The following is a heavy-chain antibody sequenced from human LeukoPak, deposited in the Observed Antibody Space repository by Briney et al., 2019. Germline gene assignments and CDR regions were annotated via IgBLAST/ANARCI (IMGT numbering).Heavy chain of an antibody. J-gene: IGHJ6*02. CDR1: GFTFSSYA. Sequence: GGSLRLSCAASGFTFSSYAMHWVRQAPGKGLEWVAVISYDGSNKYYADSVKGRFTISRDNSKNTLYLQMNSLRAEDTAVYYCARDRKGALNYGMDVWGQGTTVTVSS. CDR2: ISYDGSNK. CDR3: ARDRKGALNYGMDV. V-gene: IGHV3-30*04.